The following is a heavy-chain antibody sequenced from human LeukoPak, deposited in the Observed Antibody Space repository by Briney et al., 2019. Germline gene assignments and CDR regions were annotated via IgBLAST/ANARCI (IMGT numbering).Heavy chain of an antibody. CDR3: ARAKPKNMVRGLIMRRESRYYFDY. Sequence: PRGSLRLSCAASGFTVSSNYMSWVRQAPGKGLEWVSVIYSGGGTYYADSVKGRFTISRDNSKSTLYIQMNSLRAEDTAVYYCARAKPKNMVRGLIMRRESRYYFDYWGQGTLVTVSS. CDR2: IYSGGGT. D-gene: IGHD3-10*01. V-gene: IGHV3-53*01. J-gene: IGHJ4*02. CDR1: GFTVSSNY.